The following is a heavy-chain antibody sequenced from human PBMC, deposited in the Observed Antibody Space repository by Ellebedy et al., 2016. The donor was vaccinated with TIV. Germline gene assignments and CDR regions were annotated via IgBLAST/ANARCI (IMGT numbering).Heavy chain of an antibody. CDR2: IYNSGST. V-gene: IGHV4-59*08. D-gene: IGHD3-16*01. Sequence: MPSETLSLTCTISGGSINSYCWSWIRQPAGKGLEWIGNIYNSGSTKFSPSLKSRVPLSVETSKNQFSLKLTSVTAADTAVYYCVRHPTLGTLDYWGQGAQVTVSS. J-gene: IGHJ4*02. CDR3: VRHPTLGTLDY. CDR1: GGSINSYC.